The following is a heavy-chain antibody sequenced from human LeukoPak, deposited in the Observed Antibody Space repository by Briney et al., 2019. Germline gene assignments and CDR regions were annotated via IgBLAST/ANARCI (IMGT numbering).Heavy chain of an antibody. Sequence: GESLQISFKASGYTFTSYWIGWVRPLPAKGLESMGITLPGDSDTRCSPSFQGQVPISADKSISTAYLQWSRLKASDTAMYYCARRRTTGFFDGFEIWGQGTMVTVSS. CDR1: GYTFTSYW. J-gene: IGHJ3*02. V-gene: IGHV5-51*01. CDR2: TLPGDSDT. CDR3: ARRRTTGFFDGFEI. D-gene: IGHD1-1*01.